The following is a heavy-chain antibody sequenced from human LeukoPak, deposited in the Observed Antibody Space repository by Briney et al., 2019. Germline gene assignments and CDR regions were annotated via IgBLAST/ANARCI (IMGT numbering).Heavy chain of an antibody. Sequence: PSETLSFTCTVSGGSISSHYWSWIRQPPGKGLEWIGYIYYSGTTNYNPSLKSRVTISVDTSKDQFSLKLSSVTAADTAVYYRARGVYIAAGQYGYWGQGTLVTVSS. CDR1: GGSISSHY. CDR3: ARGVYIAAGQYGY. V-gene: IGHV4-59*11. D-gene: IGHD6-13*01. J-gene: IGHJ4*02. CDR2: IYYSGTT.